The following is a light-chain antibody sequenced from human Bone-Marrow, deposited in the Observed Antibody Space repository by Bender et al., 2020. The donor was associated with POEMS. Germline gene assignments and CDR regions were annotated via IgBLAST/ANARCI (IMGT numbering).Light chain of an antibody. Sequence: SYGLTQPPSVSVSPGHTANITCSGDQLGDQYASWYQQKPGQSPLLVIYQDNKRPSGIPERFSGSNSGSTATLTISGAQAMDEADFYCQAWDSSTVFFGGGTKLTVL. CDR1: QLGDQY. CDR2: QDN. J-gene: IGLJ2*01. V-gene: IGLV3-1*01. CDR3: QAWDSSTVF.